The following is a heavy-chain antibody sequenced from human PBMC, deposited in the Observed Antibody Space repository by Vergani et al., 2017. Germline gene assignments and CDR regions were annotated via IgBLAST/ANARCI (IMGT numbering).Heavy chain of an antibody. Sequence: QLQLPESGSGLVKPSQTLSLTCAVSGGSISSGGYSWSWIRQPPGKGLEWIGYIYHSGSTYYNPSLKSRVTISVDRSKNQFSLKLSSVTAADTAVYYCARTTTGYCSGGSCSGYFDYWGQGTLVTVSS. CDR3: ARTTTGYCSGGSCSGYFDY. V-gene: IGHV4-30-2*01. D-gene: IGHD2-15*01. CDR2: IYHSGST. J-gene: IGHJ4*02. CDR1: GGSISSGGYS.